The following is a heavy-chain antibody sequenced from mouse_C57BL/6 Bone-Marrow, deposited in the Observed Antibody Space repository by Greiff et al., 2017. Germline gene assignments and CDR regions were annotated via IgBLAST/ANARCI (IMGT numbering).Heavy chain of an antibody. CDR2: IYPGSGYT. J-gene: IGHJ2*01. V-gene: IGHV1-84*01. D-gene: IGHD1-1*02. Sequence: QVHVKQSGPELVKPGASVKISCTASGYTFTDYSITWVKQRPGQGLEWIGWIYPGSGYTKYNDKFKGKATLTVDTSSSTAYMQLSSLTSEDAAVYFCAREVYYAFDYWGQGTTLTVSS. CDR1: GYTFTDYS. CDR3: AREVYYAFDY.